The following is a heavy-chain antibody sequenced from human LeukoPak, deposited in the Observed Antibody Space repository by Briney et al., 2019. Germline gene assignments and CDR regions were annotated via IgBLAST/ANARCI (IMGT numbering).Heavy chain of an antibody. CDR3: ARGQGVTLIKVGKNWFDP. D-gene: IGHD3-22*01. J-gene: IGHJ5*02. V-gene: IGHV4-34*01. Sequence: SETLSLTCAVYIESFSGYHWNWIRQTPGKGLEWIGEISDSGTTNINPSLRRRVSLSIDTSKNQFSLDMRSMTAADTGVYYCARGQGVTLIKVGKNWFDPWSQGTPVIVSP. CDR2: ISDSGTT. CDR1: IESFSGYH.